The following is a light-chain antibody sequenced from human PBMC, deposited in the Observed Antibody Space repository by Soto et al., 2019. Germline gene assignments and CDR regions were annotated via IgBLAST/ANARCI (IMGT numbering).Light chain of an antibody. V-gene: IGKV1-39*01. CDR1: QSISSY. Sequence: DVQMTQSPSSLSTSVGARVTITCRASQSISSYLNWYQQKPGKAPKLLIYAASSLQSGVPSRFSGSGSGTDFTLTISSLQPEDFATYYCQQSYSTPSITFGQGTLLEI. J-gene: IGKJ5*01. CDR3: QQSYSTPSIT. CDR2: AAS.